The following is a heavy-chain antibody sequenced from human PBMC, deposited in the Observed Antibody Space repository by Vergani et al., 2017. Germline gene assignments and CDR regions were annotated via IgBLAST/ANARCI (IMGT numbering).Heavy chain of an antibody. Sequence: QVQLVQSGAEVKKPGSSVKVSCKASGGTFSSYAISWVRQAPGQGLEWMGRIIPILGIANYAQKCQGRVTITADKSTSTAYMELSSLRSEDTAVYYCARDPVGGDADYWGQGTLVTVSS. CDR1: GGTFSSYA. D-gene: IGHD4-17*01. J-gene: IGHJ4*02. CDR2: IIPILGIA. CDR3: ARDPVGGDADY. V-gene: IGHV1-69*04.